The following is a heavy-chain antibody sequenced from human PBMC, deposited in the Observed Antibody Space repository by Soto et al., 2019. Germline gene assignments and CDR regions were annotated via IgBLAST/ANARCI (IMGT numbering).Heavy chain of an antibody. CDR1: GFTFSSYA. D-gene: IGHD1-7*01. Sequence: PGGSLRLSCAASGFTFSSYAMSWVRQAPGKGLEWVSAISGSGGSTYYADSVKGRFTISRDNSKNTLYLQMNSLRAEDTAVYYCAKEKHPTTITGTACDWGQGTLVTSPQ. CDR2: ISGSGGST. V-gene: IGHV3-23*01. J-gene: IGHJ4*02. CDR3: AKEKHPTTITGTACD.